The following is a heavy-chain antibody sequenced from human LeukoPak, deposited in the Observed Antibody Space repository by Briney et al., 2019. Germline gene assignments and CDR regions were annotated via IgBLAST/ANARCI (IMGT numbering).Heavy chain of an antibody. CDR1: GFTFSSYA. CDR2: ISGSGGST. J-gene: IGHJ4*02. V-gene: IGHV3-23*01. D-gene: IGHD2-15*01. CDR3: AKDSDCSGGSCYIDY. Sequence: GGSLRLSCAASGFTFSSYAMSWVRQAPGKGLEWVSAISGSGGSTYYADSVKGRFTIPRDNSKDTLYLQMNSLRAEDTAVYYCAKDSDCSGGSCYIDYWGQGTLVTVSS.